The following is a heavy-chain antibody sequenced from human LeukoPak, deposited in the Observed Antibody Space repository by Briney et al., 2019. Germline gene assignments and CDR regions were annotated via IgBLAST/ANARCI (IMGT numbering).Heavy chain of an antibody. D-gene: IGHD2-2*01. CDR2: INHSGST. CDR1: GGSFSGYY. Sequence: PSETLSLTCAVYGGSFSGYYWSWIRQPPGKGLEWIGEINHSGSTNYNPSFKSRVTISVDTSKNQFSLKLSSVTAADTAVYYCARGPSGTLAFDIWGQGTMVTVSS. CDR3: ARGPSGTLAFDI. J-gene: IGHJ3*02. V-gene: IGHV4-34*01.